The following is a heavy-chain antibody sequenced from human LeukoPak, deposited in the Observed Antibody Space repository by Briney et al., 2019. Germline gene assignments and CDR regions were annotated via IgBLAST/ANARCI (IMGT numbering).Heavy chain of an antibody. CDR3: AKAPVTSCRGAYCYPFDS. J-gene: IGHJ4*02. CDR1: GFTFSSYG. CDR2: ISGSGGTT. Sequence: GGSLRLSCAASGFTFSSYGMSWVRQAPGKGLEWVSAISGSGGTTHYADSVKGRFTISRDNSKNTLYLQMNSLRAEGAAVYFCAKAPVTSCRGAYCYPFDSWGQGTLVTVSS. D-gene: IGHD2-21*01. V-gene: IGHV3-23*01.